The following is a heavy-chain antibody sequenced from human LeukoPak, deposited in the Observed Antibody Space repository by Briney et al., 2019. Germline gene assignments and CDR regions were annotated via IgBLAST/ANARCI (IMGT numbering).Heavy chain of an antibody. D-gene: IGHD3-22*01. V-gene: IGHV4-59*08. CDR2: IYYSGST. Sequence: PSETLSLTCTVSGGSISNYYWSWIRQPPGKGLEWIGYIYYSGSTNYNPSVKSRVTISADTSKNHFSLKLRSVTAADTAVYYCARHRYSSGYYSFYFVYWGQGSLVTVSS. CDR1: GGSISNYY. J-gene: IGHJ4*02. CDR3: ARHRYSSGYYSFYFVY.